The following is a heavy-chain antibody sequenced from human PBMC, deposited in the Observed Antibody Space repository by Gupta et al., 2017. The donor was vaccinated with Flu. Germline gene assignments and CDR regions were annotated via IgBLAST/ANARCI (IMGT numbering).Heavy chain of an antibody. J-gene: IGHJ6*03. V-gene: IGHV3-11*01. D-gene: IGHD6-6*01. CDR3: ERDQIAARDPYYYYYKDV. Sequence: QVQLVESGGGLVKPGGSLRLSCAASGLKFSAYYMSWIRQAPGKGLEWVSYISTSGSTIYYADSVKGRFTISRDDAKKSLYLQMSSLRTEETAVNYCERDQIAARDPYYYYYKDVRGKGTTVTDS. CDR2: ISTSGSTI. CDR1: GLKFSAYY.